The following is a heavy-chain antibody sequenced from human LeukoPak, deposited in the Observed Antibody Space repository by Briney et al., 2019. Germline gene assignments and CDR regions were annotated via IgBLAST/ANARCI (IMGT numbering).Heavy chain of an antibody. J-gene: IGHJ4*02. V-gene: IGHV3-15*01. CDR2: IKSKTDGGTT. D-gene: IGHD3-22*01. CDR3: ISGYYYADFDY. CDR1: GFTFSNAW. Sequence: PGGSLRLSCAASGFTFSNAWMSWVRQAPGKGLEWVGRIKSKTDGGTTDYAAPVKGRFTISRDDSKNTLYLQMNSLKTEDTAVYYCISGYYYADFDYWGQGTLVTVSS.